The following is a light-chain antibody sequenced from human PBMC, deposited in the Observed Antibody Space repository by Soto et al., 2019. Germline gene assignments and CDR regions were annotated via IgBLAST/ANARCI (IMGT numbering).Light chain of an antibody. V-gene: IGLV2-14*01. Sequence: QYALTQPSSLSGSPGQSITISCTGTISDVGGYNYVSWYQQHPGKAPKLMIYEVSNRPSGVSNRFSGSKSGNTASLTISGLQAEDEADYYCSSYTSSSTSLYVFGTGTKVTVL. J-gene: IGLJ1*01. CDR1: ISDVGGYNY. CDR3: SSYTSSSTSLYV. CDR2: EVS.